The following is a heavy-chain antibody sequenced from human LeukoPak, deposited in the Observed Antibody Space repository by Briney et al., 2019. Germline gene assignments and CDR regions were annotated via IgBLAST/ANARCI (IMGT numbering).Heavy chain of an antibody. J-gene: IGHJ4*02. D-gene: IGHD3-22*01. CDR3: AKEGSGYYPFIDY. Sequence: KPSETLSLTCAVSGYSISSGYYWGWIRQPPGKGLEWIGSIYHSGSTYYNPSLKSRVTISVDTYKNQFSLKLSSVPDADTAVYYCAKEGSGYYPFIDYWGQGTLVTVSS. V-gene: IGHV4-38-2*01. CDR2: IYHSGST. CDR1: GYSISSGYY.